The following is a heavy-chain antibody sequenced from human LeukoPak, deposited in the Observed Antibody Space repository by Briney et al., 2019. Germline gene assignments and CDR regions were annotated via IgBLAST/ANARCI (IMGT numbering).Heavy chain of an antibody. V-gene: IGHV1-2*02. D-gene: IGHD2-2*01. CDR3: AREGYCSSSSCQRGALGRFEY. Sequence: GASVKVSCKASGYTFTGYYMHWVRQAPGQGLEWMGWINPNSGGTNYAQKFQGRVTVTTDASTSTAYMELGSLRSEDTAVYYCAREGYCSSSSCQRGALGRFEYWGQGTLVTVSS. CDR1: GYTFTGYY. CDR2: INPNSGGT. J-gene: IGHJ4*02.